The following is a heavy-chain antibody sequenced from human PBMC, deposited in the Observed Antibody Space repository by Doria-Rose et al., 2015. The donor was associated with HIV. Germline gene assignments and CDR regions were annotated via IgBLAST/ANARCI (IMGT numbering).Heavy chain of an antibody. CDR1: GFTFSSYG. Sequence: GFTFSSYGMHWVRQAPGKGLEWVAVIWYDGSNEFYADSVKGRFTISRDNSKNTLYLQMNSLRAGDTAIYYCARESGSYGSEALDVWGQGTMVTVSS. V-gene: IGHV3-33*01. CDR2: IWYDGSNE. D-gene: IGHD3-10*01. CDR3: ARESGSYGSEALDV. J-gene: IGHJ3*01.